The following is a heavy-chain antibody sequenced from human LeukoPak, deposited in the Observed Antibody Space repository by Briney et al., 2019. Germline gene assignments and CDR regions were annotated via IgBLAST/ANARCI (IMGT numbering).Heavy chain of an antibody. CDR1: GFTLSGYW. CDR2: IKPEGSEK. V-gene: IGHV3-7*04. D-gene: IGHD6-19*01. Sequence: GGSLRLSWAVSGFTLSGYWMSWARQAPGEGLEWVANIKPEGSEKFYVDSLKGRFTIYSDNAEKLLYLHMNSLRAEDTAVYYCARNTGWVSDYWGQGTLVTVSS. J-gene: IGHJ4*02. CDR3: ARNTGWVSDY.